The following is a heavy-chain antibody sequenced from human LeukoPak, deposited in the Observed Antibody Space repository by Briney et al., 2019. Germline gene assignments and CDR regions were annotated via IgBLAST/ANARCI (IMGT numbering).Heavy chain of an antibody. D-gene: IGHD2-15*01. CDR2: IDSSSNII. CDR1: GFVFSGYS. J-gene: IGHJ4*02. CDR3: ARDPEDIDY. Sequence: GGSLRLSCAASGFVFSGYSMDWVRRAPGKGLEWISYIDSSSNIIHYADSVKGRFAISRDNDKRSLYLQMNSLRVEDTAVYYCARDPEDIDYWGQGTLVTVSS. V-gene: IGHV3-48*01.